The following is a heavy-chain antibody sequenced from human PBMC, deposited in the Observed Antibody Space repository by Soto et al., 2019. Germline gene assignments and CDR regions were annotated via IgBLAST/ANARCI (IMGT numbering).Heavy chain of an antibody. D-gene: IGHD2-2*01. Sequence: GGSLRLSCAASGFTVSSNYMSWVRQAPGKGLEWVSVIYSGGSTYYADSVKGRFTISRDNSKNTLYLQMNSLRAEDTAVYYCARGTVSGHDAFDIWGRGTMVTVSS. J-gene: IGHJ3*02. V-gene: IGHV3-66*01. CDR2: IYSGGST. CDR1: GFTVSSNY. CDR3: ARGTVSGHDAFDI.